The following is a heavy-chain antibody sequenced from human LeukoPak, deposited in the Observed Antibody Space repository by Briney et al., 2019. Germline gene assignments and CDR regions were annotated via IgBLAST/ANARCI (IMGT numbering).Heavy chain of an antibody. V-gene: IGHV1-24*01. D-gene: IGHD3-10*01. Sequence: GASVKVSCKVSGYTLTELSMHWVRQAPGKGLEWMGGFDPEDGETIYAQKFQGRVTMTEDTSTDTAYMELSSLRSEDTAVSYCVPYGSGSYPLDYWGQGTLVTVSS. CDR2: FDPEDGET. CDR1: GYTLTELS. CDR3: VPYGSGSYPLDY. J-gene: IGHJ4*02.